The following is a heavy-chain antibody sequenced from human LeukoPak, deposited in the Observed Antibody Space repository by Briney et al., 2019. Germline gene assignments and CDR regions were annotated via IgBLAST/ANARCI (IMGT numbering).Heavy chain of an antibody. V-gene: IGHV3-30-3*01. J-gene: IGHJ4*02. CDR3: ARDHYYGSVLVW. Sequence: GRSLRLSCAASGFTFSSYAMHWVRQAPGKGLEWVAVISYDGSNKYYADSVKDRFTISRDNSKNTLYLQMNSLRAEDTAVYYCARDHYYGSVLVWWGQGTLDSVPS. CDR2: ISYDGSNK. D-gene: IGHD3-10*01. CDR1: GFTFSSYA.